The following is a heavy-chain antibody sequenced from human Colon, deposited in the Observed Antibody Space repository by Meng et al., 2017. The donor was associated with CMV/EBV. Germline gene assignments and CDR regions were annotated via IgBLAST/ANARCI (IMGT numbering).Heavy chain of an antibody. D-gene: IGHD3-10*01. V-gene: IGHV3-66*01. J-gene: IGHJ4*02. CDR2: LYSGGIT. CDR1: GFTVSNSY. CDR3: AKDYHTSGRDYFDY. Sequence: VALRESGGALVHSGESLRLSCAASGFTVSNSYMSWVRQAPGKGLEWVSALYSGGITYYADSVKGRFAISADNSKNTLYLQMNSLRAEDTALYYCAKDYHTSGRDYFDYWGQGALVTVSS.